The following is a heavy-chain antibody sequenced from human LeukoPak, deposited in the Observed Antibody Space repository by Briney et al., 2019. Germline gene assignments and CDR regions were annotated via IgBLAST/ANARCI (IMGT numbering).Heavy chain of an antibody. Sequence: GGSLRLSCAASGFTFNSYAMQWVRQAPGKGLEWVSSISSSSSYIYYADSVKGRFTISRDNAKNSLYLQMNSLRAEDTAVYYCARDGGGYNSGDYWGQGTLVTVSS. D-gene: IGHD5-24*01. CDR2: ISSSSSYI. CDR1: GFTFNSYA. CDR3: ARDGGGYNSGDY. V-gene: IGHV3-21*01. J-gene: IGHJ4*02.